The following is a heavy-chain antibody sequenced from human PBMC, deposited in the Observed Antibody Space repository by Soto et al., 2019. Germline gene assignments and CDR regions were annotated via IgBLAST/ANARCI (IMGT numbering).Heavy chain of an antibody. D-gene: IGHD6-13*01. V-gene: IGHV4-59*01. Sequence: SETLSPTSPVSGGSISSYYWSWIRQPPARGLDWFGYIYSSGRTNYSPSLKSQVTISVDTSKNQFSLKLSSVAAADTAVYYCARDTIAAAGNYYYYYGMDVWGQGTTVTVSS. CDR3: ARDTIAAAGNYYYYYGMDV. J-gene: IGHJ6*02. CDR2: IYSSGRT. CDR1: GGSISSYY.